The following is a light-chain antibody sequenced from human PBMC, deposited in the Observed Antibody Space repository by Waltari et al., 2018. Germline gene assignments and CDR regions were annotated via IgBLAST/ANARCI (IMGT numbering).Light chain of an antibody. V-gene: IGKV3-20*01. CDR2: GSA. CDR3: QHYVRLPAT. J-gene: IGKJ1*01. CDR1: QGVSRTF. Sequence: EIVLTQSPGTLSLSPGERATLSCRASQGVSRTFAGYQQKPGQAPKLLIYGSAIRATGIPDRFTGSGSGTDFSLTISSLEPEDFAIYCCQHYVRLPATFGQGTKVEIK.